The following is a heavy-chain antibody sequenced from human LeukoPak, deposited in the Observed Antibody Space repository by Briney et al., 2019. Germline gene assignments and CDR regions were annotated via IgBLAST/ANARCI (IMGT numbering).Heavy chain of an antibody. CDR1: GFTFSSYW. CDR3: ARVAPPDAIEHSVWGSYFDY. D-gene: IGHD3-16*01. Sequence: GGSLRLSCAASGFTFSSYWMSWVRQAPGKGLEWVANIKQDGSEKYYVDSVKGRFTISRGNAKNSLYLQMNSLRAEDTAVYDCARVAPPDAIEHSVWGSYFDYWGQGTLVTVSS. V-gene: IGHV3-7*01. J-gene: IGHJ4*02. CDR2: IKQDGSEK.